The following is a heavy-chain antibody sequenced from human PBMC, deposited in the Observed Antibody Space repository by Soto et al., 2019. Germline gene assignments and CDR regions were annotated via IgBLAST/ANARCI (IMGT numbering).Heavy chain of an antibody. D-gene: IGHD3-3*02. CDR3: ARDKDRQQLGGNYYYILDV. Sequence: QVQLMQSGAEVKKPGSSVKVSCKASGGTFSTSAISWVRQAPGEGLEWVGGIMPIFATPDYAQKFQGRGTITADESTATDYLELTSLTTDDTAVYYCARDKDRQQLGGNYYYILDVWGQGTAITVSS. CDR1: GGTFSTSA. CDR2: IMPIFATP. J-gene: IGHJ6*02. V-gene: IGHV1-69*12.